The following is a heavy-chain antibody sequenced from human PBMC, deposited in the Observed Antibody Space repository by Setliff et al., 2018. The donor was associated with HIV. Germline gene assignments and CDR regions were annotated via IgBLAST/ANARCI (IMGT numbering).Heavy chain of an antibody. CDR2: LYYSGEI. CDR1: GGSVNSRNYF. V-gene: IGHV4-39*01. CDR3: VRHVDSDTSGHPDWFDP. D-gene: IGHD3-22*01. J-gene: IGHJ5*02. Sequence: NPSETLSLTCTVSGGSVNSRNYFWGWIRQPPGKGLEWIGTLYYSGEIRYNPSLKSRVTISVDTSKNQFSLNRNSVTAADTAVYYCVRHVDSDTSGHPDWFDPWGQGTLVTVSS.